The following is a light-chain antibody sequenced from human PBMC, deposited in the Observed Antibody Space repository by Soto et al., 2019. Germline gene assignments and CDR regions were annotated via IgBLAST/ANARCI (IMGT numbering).Light chain of an antibody. CDR3: MQALQTRT. CDR2: LGS. J-gene: IGKJ1*01. Sequence: DIVMTHSPLSLPVTPGEPTSISCRSTQKLLHNNGYNYLDWYLQKPGQSPQLLIYLGSNRASGVPDRFSGSGSGTDFTLKISRVEAEDVGVYYCMQALQTRTFGQGTKVDI. V-gene: IGKV2-28*01. CDR1: QKLLHNNGYNY.